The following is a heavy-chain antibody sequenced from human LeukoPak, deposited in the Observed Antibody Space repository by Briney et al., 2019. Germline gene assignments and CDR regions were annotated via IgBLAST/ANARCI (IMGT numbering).Heavy chain of an antibody. V-gene: IGHV1-2*02. Sequence: ASVKVSCKASGYTFTGYYMHWVRQAPGQGLEWMGWINPNSGGTNYAQKFQGRVTMTRDTSISTAYMELSRLRSDDTAVYYCARVRCSGGSCLKNWFDPWSQGTLVTVSS. J-gene: IGHJ5*02. CDR2: INPNSGGT. CDR3: ARVRCSGGSCLKNWFDP. D-gene: IGHD2-15*01. CDR1: GYTFTGYY.